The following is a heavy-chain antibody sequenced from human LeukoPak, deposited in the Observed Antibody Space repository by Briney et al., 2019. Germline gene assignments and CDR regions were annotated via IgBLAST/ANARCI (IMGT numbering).Heavy chain of an antibody. CDR3: ARDAAGCSGTSCLFNWFDP. CDR1: GFTFSSYS. V-gene: IGHV3-48*01. D-gene: IGHD2-2*01. J-gene: IGHJ5*02. Sequence: GGSLRLSCAASGFTFSSYSMNWVRQAPGKGLEWVSYISSTSSTIYYADSVKGRFTISRDSAKNSLYLQMNSLRAEDTAAYYCARDAAGCSGTSCLFNWFDPWGQGTLVTVSS. CDR2: ISSTSSTI.